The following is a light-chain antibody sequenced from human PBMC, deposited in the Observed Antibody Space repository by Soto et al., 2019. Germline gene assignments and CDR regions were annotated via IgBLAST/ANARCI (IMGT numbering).Light chain of an antibody. J-gene: IGKJ5*01. CDR3: QQYNNWPPIT. Sequence: EIVLTQSPGTLSLSPGESATLLCRASRFFNSRYLAWYQQKPGQAPRLLIYGASTRATGIPARFSGSGSGTEFTLTITSLQSEDFAVYYCQQYNNWPPITFGQGTRLEIK. CDR2: GAS. V-gene: IGKV3-15*01. CDR1: RFFNSRY.